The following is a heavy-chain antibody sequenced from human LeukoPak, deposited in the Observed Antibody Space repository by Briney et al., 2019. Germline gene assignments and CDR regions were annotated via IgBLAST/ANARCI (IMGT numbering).Heavy chain of an antibody. V-gene: IGHV3-53*01. Sequence: GRSLRLSCAASGLIVSSNYMSWVRQAPGKGLEWVSVIYSGGSIYYADSVKGRFTISRDNSKNTLYLQMNSLRAEDTAVYYCARDPSRGLYYFDHWGQGTLVTVSS. D-gene: IGHD3/OR15-3a*01. CDR3: ARDPSRGLYYFDH. CDR2: IYSGGSI. CDR1: GLIVSSNY. J-gene: IGHJ4*02.